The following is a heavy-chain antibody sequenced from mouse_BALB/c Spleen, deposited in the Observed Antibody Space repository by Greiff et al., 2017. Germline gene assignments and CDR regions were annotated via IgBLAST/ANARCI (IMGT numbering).Heavy chain of an antibody. CDR2: IYPSDSYT. CDR3: TRSADGNFAY. V-gene: IGHV1-69*02. J-gene: IGHJ3*01. CDR1: GYTFTSYW. D-gene: IGHD2-1*01. Sequence: QVQLQQPGAELVRPGASVKLSCKASGYTFTSYWINWVKQRPGQGLEWIGNIYPSDSYTNYNQKFKDKATLTVDKSSSTAYMQLSSPTSEDSAVYYCTRSADGNFAYWGQGTLVTVSA.